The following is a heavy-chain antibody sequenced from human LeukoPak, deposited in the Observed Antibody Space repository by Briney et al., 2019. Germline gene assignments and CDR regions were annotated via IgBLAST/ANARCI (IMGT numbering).Heavy chain of an antibody. CDR2: IIPIFGTA. CDR1: GGTFSSYA. V-gene: IGHV1-69*13. D-gene: IGHD3-22*01. J-gene: IGHJ4*02. Sequence: SVKVSCKASGGTFSSYAISWVRQAPGQGLEWMGGIIPIFGTANYAQEFQGRVTITADESTSTAYMELSSLRSEDTAVYYCARSPVTMIVVGYYFDYWGQGTLVTVSS. CDR3: ARSPVTMIVVGYYFDY.